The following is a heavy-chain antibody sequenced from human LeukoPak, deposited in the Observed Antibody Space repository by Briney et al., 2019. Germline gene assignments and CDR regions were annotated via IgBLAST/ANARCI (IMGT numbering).Heavy chain of an antibody. CDR2: INHSGST. CDR3: ARALYDFWSGSTFDY. V-gene: IGHV4-34*01. D-gene: IGHD3-3*01. CDR1: GGSFSGYY. Sequence: SETLSLTCAVYGGSFSGYYWSWIRQPPGKGLEWIGEINHSGSTNYNPSLKSRVTISVDTFKNQFSLKLSSVTAADTAVYYCARALYDFWSGSTFDYWGQGTLVTVSS. J-gene: IGHJ4*02.